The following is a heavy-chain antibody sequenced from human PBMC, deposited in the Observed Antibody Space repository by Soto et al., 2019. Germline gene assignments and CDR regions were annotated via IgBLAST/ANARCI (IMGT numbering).Heavy chain of an antibody. CDR3: VRVVRVIGTTSFDY. Sequence: PWGSLSLSCAACGFTVSSYAMHWVRQAPGKGLEWVAVISYDGSNKYYADSVKGRFTISRDNSKNTLYLQMNSLRAEDTAVYYCVRVVRVIGTTSFDYWGQGTLVTVSS. CDR1: GFTVSSYA. V-gene: IGHV3-30-3*01. CDR2: ISYDGSNK. D-gene: IGHD1-20*01. J-gene: IGHJ4*02.